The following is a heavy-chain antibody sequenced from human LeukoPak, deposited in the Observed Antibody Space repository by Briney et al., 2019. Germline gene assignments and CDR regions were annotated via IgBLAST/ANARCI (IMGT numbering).Heavy chain of an antibody. CDR3: ARSAVGTSCCTAVDY. V-gene: IGHV3-23*01. CDR2: ISTSGDRT. Sequence: PWGSLRLSCAASGFTFSTYAMTWVRQAPGKGLEWVSGISTSGDRTYYADSVKGRFTISRDNSKNTLYLQMNSLRAEDTAEYYCARSAVGTSCCTAVDYWGQGTLVTVSS. D-gene: IGHD1-26*01. CDR1: GFTFSTYA. J-gene: IGHJ4*02.